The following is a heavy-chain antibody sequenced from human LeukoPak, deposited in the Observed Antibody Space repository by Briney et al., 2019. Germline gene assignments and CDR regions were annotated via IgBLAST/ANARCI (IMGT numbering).Heavy chain of an antibody. V-gene: IGHV3-23*01. J-gene: IGHJ6*02. D-gene: IGHD5-18*01. CDR1: GFTFSSYA. CDR3: AKSTYTAMAYYYGMDV. CDR2: ISGSGGST. Sequence: GGSLRLSCAASGFTFSSYAMSWVRQAPGEGLEWVSAISGSGGSTYYADSVKGRFTISRDNSKNTLYLQMNSLRAEDTAVYYCAKSTYTAMAYYYGMDVWGQGTTVTVSS.